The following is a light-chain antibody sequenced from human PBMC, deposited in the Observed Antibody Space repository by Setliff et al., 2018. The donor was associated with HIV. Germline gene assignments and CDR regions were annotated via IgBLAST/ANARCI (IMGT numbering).Light chain of an antibody. CDR3: SSYTSSSTPVV. J-gene: IGLJ2*01. V-gene: IGLV2-14*03. CDR2: DVN. Sequence: QSALAQPASVSGSPGQSITISCTGTSSDVGGYDSVSWYQQHPGKAPKLLIYDVNNRPSGVSYRFSGSKSGNTASLTISGLQAEDEADYYCSSYTSSSTPVVFGGGTKVTV. CDR1: SSDVGGYDS.